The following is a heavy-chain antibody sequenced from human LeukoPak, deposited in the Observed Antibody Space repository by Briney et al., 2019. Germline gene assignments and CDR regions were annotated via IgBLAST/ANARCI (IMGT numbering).Heavy chain of an antibody. J-gene: IGHJ4*02. CDR3: AREIAVAGIGGGFDY. V-gene: IGHV3-33*01. CDR2: IWYDGSNK. Sequence: TGRSLRLSCAASGFTFSSYGMHWVRQAPGKGLEGVAVIWYDGSNKYYADSVKGRFTISRDNSKNTLYLQMNSLRAEDTAVYYCAREIAVAGIGGGFDYWGQGTLVTVSS. CDR1: GFTFSSYG. D-gene: IGHD6-19*01.